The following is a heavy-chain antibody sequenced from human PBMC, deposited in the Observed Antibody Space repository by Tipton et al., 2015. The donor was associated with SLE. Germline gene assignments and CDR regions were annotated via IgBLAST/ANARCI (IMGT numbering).Heavy chain of an antibody. CDR2: IYCSGST. CDR1: GGSISSYY. V-gene: IGHV4-59*01. J-gene: IGHJ4*02. Sequence: TLSLTCTVSGGSISSYYWSWIRQPPGKGLEWIGYIYCSGSTNYNPSLKSRVTISVDTSKNQFSLKLSPVTAADTAVYYCARWAGPTVNFDYWGQGTLVTVPS. D-gene: IGHD4-11*01. CDR3: ARWAGPTVNFDY.